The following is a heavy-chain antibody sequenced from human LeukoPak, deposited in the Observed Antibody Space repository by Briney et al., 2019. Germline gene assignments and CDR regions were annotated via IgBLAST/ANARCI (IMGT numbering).Heavy chain of an antibody. Sequence: PGGSLRLSCAASGFTFSSYSMNWVRQAPGKGLEWVSSISSSSSYIYYADSVKGRFTIPRDNAKNSLYLQMNSLRAEDTAVYYCARDRIAAAGSSYYFDYWGQGTLVTVSS. D-gene: IGHD6-13*01. J-gene: IGHJ4*02. CDR1: GFTFSSYS. CDR3: ARDRIAAAGSSYYFDY. CDR2: ISSSSSYI. V-gene: IGHV3-21*01.